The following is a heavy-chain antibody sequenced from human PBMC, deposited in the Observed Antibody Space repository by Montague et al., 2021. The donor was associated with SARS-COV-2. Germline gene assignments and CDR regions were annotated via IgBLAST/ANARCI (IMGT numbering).Heavy chain of an antibody. CDR2: LLLEKKD. CDR3: ARAQTTCFIANCVNYFDY. D-gene: IGHD1-1*01. CDR1: GVVELRRR. V-gene: IGHV4-61*10. J-gene: IGHJ4*02. Sequence: SETLSLTCTVSGVVELRRRSEEHTSELQSPLNLVCRLLLEKKDKYNPSLKSRVHISVDTSRRQFSLNLKSVTAADTAVYYCARAQTTCFIANCVNYFDYWGQGAQVTVSS.